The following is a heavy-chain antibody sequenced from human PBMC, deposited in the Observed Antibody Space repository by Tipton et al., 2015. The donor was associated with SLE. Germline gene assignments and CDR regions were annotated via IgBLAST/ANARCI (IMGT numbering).Heavy chain of an antibody. D-gene: IGHD1-14*01. Sequence: TLSLTCTVSGGSISSGSYYWSWIRQPAGKGLEWIGYIYTSGSTNYNPSLKSRVAISVGTSKNQFSLKLSSVTAADTAVYYCARDADRADAFDIWGQGTMVTVSS. J-gene: IGHJ3*02. CDR3: ARDADRADAFDI. V-gene: IGHV4-61*09. CDR2: IYTSGST. CDR1: GGSISSGSYY.